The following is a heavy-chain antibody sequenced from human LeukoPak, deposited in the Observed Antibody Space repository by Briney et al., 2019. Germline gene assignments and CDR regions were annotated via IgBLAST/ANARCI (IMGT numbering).Heavy chain of an antibody. J-gene: IGHJ4*02. D-gene: IGHD3-16*01. V-gene: IGHV4-59*11. CDR2: IYDSGST. CDR1: SGSLSNHY. CDR3: ARGRIGGPKAPFDY. Sequence: SETLPLTCTVSSGSLSNHYWSWIRQPPGKGLEWIGHIYDSGSTAYNPSLKSRVTMSVDTSKNQFSLNLSSVTAADTAVYYCARGRIGGPKAPFDYWGQGTLVTVSS.